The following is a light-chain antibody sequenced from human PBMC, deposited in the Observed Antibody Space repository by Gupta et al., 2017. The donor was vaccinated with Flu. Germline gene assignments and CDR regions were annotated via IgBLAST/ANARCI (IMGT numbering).Light chain of an antibody. J-gene: IGLJ1*01. CDR1: NIGSKS. V-gene: IGLV3-21*02. CDR3: QVWDSSSDHLYV. Sequence: SYVLTQPPSVSVAPGQTAGITCGGNNIGSKSVHWYQRKPGQAPVLVVYDDDDRPSGSPERFSGSNSGNTATLTISGVEAGEEADYYCQVWDSSSDHLYVFGTGTKVTVL. CDR2: DDD.